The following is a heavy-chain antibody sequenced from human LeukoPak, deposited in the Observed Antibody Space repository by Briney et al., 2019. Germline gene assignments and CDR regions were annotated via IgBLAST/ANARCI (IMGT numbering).Heavy chain of an antibody. D-gene: IGHD5-12*01. V-gene: IGHV3-7*01. CDR3: ARDLGHTGYDLYDY. J-gene: IGHJ4*02. Sequence: GGSLRLSCAVSGINFRGYWMAWVRQAPGKGLEWVANMKQDGSEKYYVDSVKGRFTISRDNAKNSLYLEMNSLRVEDTAVYYCARDLGHTGYDLYDYWGQGRLVTVSS. CDR2: MKQDGSEK. CDR1: GINFRGYW.